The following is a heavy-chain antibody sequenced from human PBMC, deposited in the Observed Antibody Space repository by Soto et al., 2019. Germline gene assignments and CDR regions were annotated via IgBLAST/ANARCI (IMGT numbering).Heavy chain of an antibody. D-gene: IGHD3-10*01. CDR2: INPGGREK. V-gene: IGHV3-7*01. J-gene: IGHJ3*02. Sequence: GGSLRLSCAASGFTFGSYWMSWVRQAPGKGLEWVANINPGGREKNYVNSVKGRFSISRDDAERSHHLQMNSLRAEDTAVYYCAKYGSRNYGAYALDIWGQGTMVTVSS. CDR3: AKYGSRNYGAYALDI. CDR1: GFTFGSYW.